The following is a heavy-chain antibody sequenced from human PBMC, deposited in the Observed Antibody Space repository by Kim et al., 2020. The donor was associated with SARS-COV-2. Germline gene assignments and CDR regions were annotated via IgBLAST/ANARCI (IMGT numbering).Heavy chain of an antibody. CDR3: AHVRDFWGNLVN. CDR2: IKSKGSGGTT. D-gene: IGHD3-16*01. CDR1: GLTFSDAW. V-gene: IGHV3-15*01. Sequence: GGSLRLSCTISGLTFSDAWVVWVRQAPGRGLQYITLIKSKGSGGTTEYVAAEKGRFTISRDDSRRMIYLQMSGLKTEDSGVYYCAHVRDFWGNLVNWGRGTPVTVS. J-gene: IGHJ1*01.